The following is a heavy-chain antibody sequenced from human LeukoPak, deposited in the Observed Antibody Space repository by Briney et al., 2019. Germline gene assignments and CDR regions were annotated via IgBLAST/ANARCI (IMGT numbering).Heavy chain of an antibody. D-gene: IGHD2-15*01. Sequence: SVKVSCKASGGTFSSYAISWGQQAPGQGLEWMGGIIPIFGTANYAQKFQGRVTITTDESTSTAYMELSSLRSEDTAVYYCARVGLDCSGGSCYPNPAKYYFDYWGQGTLVTVSS. J-gene: IGHJ4*02. CDR1: GGTFSSYA. V-gene: IGHV1-69*05. CDR3: ARVGLDCSGGSCYPNPAKYYFDY. CDR2: IIPIFGTA.